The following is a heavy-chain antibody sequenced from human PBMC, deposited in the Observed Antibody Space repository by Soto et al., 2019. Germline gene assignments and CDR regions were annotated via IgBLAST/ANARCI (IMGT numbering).Heavy chain of an antibody. CDR1: GGSISSGGYS. CDR2: IYHSGST. D-gene: IGHD3-10*01. J-gene: IGHJ6*02. Sequence: PSETLSLTCAVSGGSISSGGYSWSWIRQPPGKGLEWIGYIYHSGSTYYNPSLKSRVTISVDRSKNQFSLKLSSVTAADTAVYYCASGVVGGSGSYYANYGMDVWGQGTTVTVSS. V-gene: IGHV4-30-2*01. CDR3: ASGVVGGSGSYYANYGMDV.